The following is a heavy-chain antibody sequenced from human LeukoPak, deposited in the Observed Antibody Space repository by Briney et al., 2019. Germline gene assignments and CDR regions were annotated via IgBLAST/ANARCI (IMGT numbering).Heavy chain of an antibody. V-gene: IGHV4-30-4*01. CDR3: ARDSAVTTRFDY. CDR1: GGSISSGDYH. D-gene: IGHD4-17*01. J-gene: IGHJ4*02. CDR2: IYYSGST. Sequence: PSQTLSLTCTVSGGSISSGDYHWSWIRQPPGKGLEWIGYIYYSGSTYYNPSLKSRVTISVDTSKNQFSLKLSSVTAADTAVYYCARDSAVTTRFDYWGQGTLVTVSS.